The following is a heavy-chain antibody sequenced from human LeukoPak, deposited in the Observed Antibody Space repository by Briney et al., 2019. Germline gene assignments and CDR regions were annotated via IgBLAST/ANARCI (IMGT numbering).Heavy chain of an antibody. Sequence: GGSLRLSCAASGFTFSTCAMNWVRQAPGKGLEWVACITTRSSYMYYADSVKGRFTISRDNAKNSLYLQMNSLRAEDTAVYYCAKDRLTYYYYGMDVWGQGTTVTVSS. D-gene: IGHD2-15*01. CDR2: ITTRSSYM. CDR3: AKDRLTYYYYGMDV. CDR1: GFTFSTCA. V-gene: IGHV3-21*01. J-gene: IGHJ6*02.